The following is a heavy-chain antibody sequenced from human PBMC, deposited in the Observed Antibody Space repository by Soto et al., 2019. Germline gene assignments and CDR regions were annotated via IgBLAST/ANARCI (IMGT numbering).Heavy chain of an antibody. CDR2: ISYDGSNK. CDR3: AKRFFIGGLGQYYYGMDV. CDR1: GFTFSSYG. D-gene: IGHD3-10*01. J-gene: IGHJ6*02. V-gene: IGHV3-30*18. Sequence: GGSLRLSCAASGFTFSSYGMHWVRQAPGKGLEWVAVISYDGSNKYYADSVKGRLTISRDNSKNTLYLQMNSLRAEDTDVYYCAKRFFIGGLGQYYYGMDVWGQGTTVTVSS.